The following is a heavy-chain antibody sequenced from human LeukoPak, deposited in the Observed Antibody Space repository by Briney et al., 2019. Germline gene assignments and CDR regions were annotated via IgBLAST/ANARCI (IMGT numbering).Heavy chain of an antibody. CDR2: IYPGDSDT. CDR3: ASPLDYYDSSGYAFDI. Sequence: HGESLQISCKGSGYHFTSYWIGWGRPLPGKGLEWMGIIYPGDSDTRDSPSFQGQVTISADKSISTAYLQWSSLKASDTAMYYCASPLDYYDSSGYAFDIWGQGTMVTVSS. CDR1: GYHFTSYW. D-gene: IGHD3-22*01. V-gene: IGHV5-51*01. J-gene: IGHJ3*02.